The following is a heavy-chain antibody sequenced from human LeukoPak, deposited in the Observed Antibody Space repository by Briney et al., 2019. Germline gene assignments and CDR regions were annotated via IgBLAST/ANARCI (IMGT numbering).Heavy chain of an antibody. V-gene: IGHV3-9*01. Sequence: PGGSLRLXCAASGFNFDAYAMHWVRQVPGRGLEWVSGVSWDSTRMAYADSVKGRFTISRDNAKNSLYLQMTSLRPEDTAVYYCSRSPDFWSALDFWGQGTLVAVSS. CDR3: SRSPDFWSALDF. CDR2: VSWDSTRM. CDR1: GFNFDAYA. J-gene: IGHJ4*02. D-gene: IGHD3-3*01.